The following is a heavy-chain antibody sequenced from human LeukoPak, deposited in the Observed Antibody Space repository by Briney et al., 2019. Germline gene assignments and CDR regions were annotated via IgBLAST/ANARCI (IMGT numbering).Heavy chain of an antibody. D-gene: IGHD1-26*01. V-gene: IGHV3-48*03. CDR3: ARDRGVGATDY. CDR2: ISSSGIFI. CDR1: GFTFSSYE. J-gene: IGHJ4*02. Sequence: GGSLRLSCAASGFTFSSYEMNWVRQAPGKGLEWVSYISSSGIFIYYADSVKGRFTISRDNAKNSLYLQVNSLRAEDTAVYYCARDRGVGATDYWGQGTLVTVSS.